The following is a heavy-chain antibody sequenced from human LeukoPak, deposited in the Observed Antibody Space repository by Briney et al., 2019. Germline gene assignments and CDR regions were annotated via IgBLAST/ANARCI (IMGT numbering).Heavy chain of an antibody. CDR1: GGSISSYY. D-gene: IGHD3-3*01. CDR3: ARVETADGGRFLEWLYNWFDP. CDR2: IYYSGST. Sequence: PSETLSLTCTVSGGSISSYYWSWIRQPPGKGLEWIGYIYYSGSTNYNPSLKSRVTISVDTSKNQFSLKLSSVTAADTAVYNCARVETADGGRFLEWLYNWFDPWGQGTLVTVSS. J-gene: IGHJ5*02. V-gene: IGHV4-59*01.